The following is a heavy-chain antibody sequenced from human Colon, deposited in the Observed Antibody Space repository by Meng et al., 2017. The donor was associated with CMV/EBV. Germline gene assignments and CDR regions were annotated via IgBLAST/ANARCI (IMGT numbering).Heavy chain of an antibody. CDR3: ARDLTNKWFYY. CDR2: MYFSGIA. CDR1: GHPSRSGSPS. Sequence: EGWAPGLGKPAGTLSPARTSSGHPSRSGSPSWAWFRQPPGKRLEWIGSMYFSGIADYNPSLKSRVTISLHATQKQFSLRLTSVTAADSAVYFCARDLTNKWFYYWGQGTLVTVSS. V-gene: IGHV4-39*07. J-gene: IGHJ4*02. D-gene: IGHD1-26*01.